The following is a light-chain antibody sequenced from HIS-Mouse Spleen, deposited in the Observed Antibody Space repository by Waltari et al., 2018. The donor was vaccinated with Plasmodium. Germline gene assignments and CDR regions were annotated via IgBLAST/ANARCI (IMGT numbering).Light chain of an antibody. CDR3: SSYAGSNNLV. CDR1: SSDVGGYNY. V-gene: IGLV2-8*01. CDR2: EVS. Sequence: QSALTQPPSASGSPGPSVTISCPGTSSDVGGYNYVPWYQQHPGQAPKLMIYEVSKRPSGVPDRFSGSKSGNTASLTVSGLQAEDEADYYCSSYAGSNNLVFGGGTKLTVL. J-gene: IGLJ2*01.